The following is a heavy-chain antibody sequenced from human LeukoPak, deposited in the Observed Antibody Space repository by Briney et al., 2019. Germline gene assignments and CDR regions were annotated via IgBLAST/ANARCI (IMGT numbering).Heavy chain of an antibody. J-gene: IGHJ3*02. CDR3: AKQGTSSCYSAFDI. D-gene: IGHD2-15*01. Sequence: GGSLRLSCAASGFTFNNYAMGWVRQAPGKGLEWVSSVSSSGGATYFADSVKGRLTISRDNSKNTLYLQMNSLRAEDTAVYYCAKQGTSSCYSAFDIWGQGTMVTVSS. CDR2: VSSSGGAT. CDR1: GFTFNNYA. V-gene: IGHV3-23*01.